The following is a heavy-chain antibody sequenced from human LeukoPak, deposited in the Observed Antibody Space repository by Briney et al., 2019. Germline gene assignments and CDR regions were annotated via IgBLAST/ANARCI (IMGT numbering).Heavy chain of an antibody. Sequence: ASVKVSCKASGYTFGAYDINWVRQAPGQGLEWMGWINPNSGGANYAQKFQGRVTMTRDTSISTAYMELSRLRSDDTAVYYCARMTGEDKQQLSFWGQGTLVTVSS. J-gene: IGHJ4*02. D-gene: IGHD6-13*01. CDR1: GYTFGAYD. V-gene: IGHV1-2*02. CDR2: INPNSGGA. CDR3: ARMTGEDKQQLSF.